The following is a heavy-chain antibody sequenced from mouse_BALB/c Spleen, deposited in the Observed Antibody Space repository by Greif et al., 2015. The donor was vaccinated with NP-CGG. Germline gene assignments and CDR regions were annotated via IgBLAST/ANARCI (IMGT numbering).Heavy chain of an antibody. CDR2: IWSDGST. Sequence: VQLQQSGPDLVAPSQSLSITCTVSGFSLTSYGVHWVRQPPGKGLEWLVVIWSDGSTTYNSALKSRLSISKDNSKSXVFLKMNSLQTDDTAMYYCARHYYGSSYWYFDVWGAGTTVTVSS. CDR3: ARHYYGSSYWYFDV. D-gene: IGHD1-1*01. J-gene: IGHJ1*01. V-gene: IGHV2-6-2*01. CDR1: GFSLTSYG.